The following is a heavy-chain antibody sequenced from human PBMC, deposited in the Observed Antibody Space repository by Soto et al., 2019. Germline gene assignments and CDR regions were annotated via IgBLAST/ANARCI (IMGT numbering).Heavy chain of an antibody. CDR1: GYTFTRYG. Sequence: QGHLVQSEAEVKKPGASVKVSCKASGYTFTRYGISWVRQAPGLGHEWMGWISGYNADTNYAQKFQDRVSMTIDTSTGTAYMELRSLTSDDTAIYYCAKNGKPPYYYYGLDVWGQGTKVTVSS. D-gene: IGHD2-8*01. CDR2: ISGYNADT. V-gene: IGHV1-18*01. CDR3: AKNGKPPYYYYGLDV. J-gene: IGHJ6*02.